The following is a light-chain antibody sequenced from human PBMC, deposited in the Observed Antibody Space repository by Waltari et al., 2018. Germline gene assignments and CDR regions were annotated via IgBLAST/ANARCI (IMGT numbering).Light chain of an antibody. CDR3: QRYNSYPIT. CDR2: EAT. CDR1: QSIGSW. V-gene: IGKV1-5*03. J-gene: IGKJ3*01. Sequence: DIQMTQSPSTLSASVGDRVTITCRASQSIGSWLAWYQQKPGKAPKLLIYEATSLESGVPSRFSASGSGTEFTLTISSLQPDDFETYYCQRYNSYPITFGPGTKVDI.